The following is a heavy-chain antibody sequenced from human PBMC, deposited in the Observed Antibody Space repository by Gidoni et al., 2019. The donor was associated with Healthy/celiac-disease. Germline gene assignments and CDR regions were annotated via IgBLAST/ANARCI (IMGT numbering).Heavy chain of an antibody. CDR1: GFSLSTSGVG. D-gene: IGHD1-26*01. Sequence: QITLKESGPTLVNPTQTLPLTCTFSGFSLSTSGVGVGWIRQPPGKALEWLALIYWDDDKRYSPSLKSRLTITKDTSKNQVVLTMTNMDPVDTATYYCARTSGSFSNDAFDIWGQGTMVTVSS. V-gene: IGHV2-5*02. J-gene: IGHJ3*02. CDR3: ARTSGSFSNDAFDI. CDR2: IYWDDDK.